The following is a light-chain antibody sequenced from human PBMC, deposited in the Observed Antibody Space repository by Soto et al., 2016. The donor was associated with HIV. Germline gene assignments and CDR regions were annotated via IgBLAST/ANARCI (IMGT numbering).Light chain of an antibody. Sequence: DIQMTQSPSSLSASVGDRVTITCQASQDISNYLNWYQQKPGKAPKLLIYDASNLETGVPSRFSGSGSGTDFTFTISSLQPEDIATYFCQQYDDPLYTFGQGPSWRSN. J-gene: IGKJ2*01. CDR1: QDISNY. V-gene: IGKV1-33*01. CDR3: QQYDDPLYT. CDR2: DAS.